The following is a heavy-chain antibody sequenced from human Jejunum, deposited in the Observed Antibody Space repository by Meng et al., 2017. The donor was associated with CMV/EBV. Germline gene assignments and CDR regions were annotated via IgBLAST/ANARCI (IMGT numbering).Heavy chain of an antibody. CDR2: INYSGST. CDR1: GGSMSSYY. V-gene: IGHV4-59*08. Sequence: SGGSMSSYYWSWIRQPPGKELEWIGYINYSGSTNYNPSLKSRVTISSDKSKNQFFLRLSSVTAADTAIYYCASGGSTGWYPNREYWGQGARVTVSS. J-gene: IGHJ4*02. CDR3: ASGGSTGWYPNREY. D-gene: IGHD6-19*01.